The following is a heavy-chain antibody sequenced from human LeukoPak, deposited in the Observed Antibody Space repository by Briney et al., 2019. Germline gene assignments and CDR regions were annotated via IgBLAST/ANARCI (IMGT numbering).Heavy chain of an antibody. Sequence: PGGSLRLSCAASGFTFSSDGMHWVRQAPGKGLEWVAFIRYDGSNKYYADSVKGRFTISRDNSKNTLYLQMNSLRAEDTAVYYCAKDMTTATGFVDYWGQGTLVTVSS. J-gene: IGHJ4*02. CDR2: IRYDGSNK. V-gene: IGHV3-30*02. CDR3: AKDMTTATGFVDY. D-gene: IGHD4-17*01. CDR1: GFTFSSDG.